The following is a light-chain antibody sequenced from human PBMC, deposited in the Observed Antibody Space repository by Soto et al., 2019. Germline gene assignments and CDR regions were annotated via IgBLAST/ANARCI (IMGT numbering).Light chain of an antibody. V-gene: IGLV1-44*01. J-gene: IGLJ1*01. CDR2: SNN. CDR1: SSNIGSNT. Sequence: QSVLTQPPSASGTPGQWVTISCSGSSSNIGSNTVNWFQQLPGTAPRLLIYSNNQRPSGVPDRFSGSKSGTSASLAINGLQSEDEADYYCAAWDDSLNGHCVFGTGTKV. CDR3: AAWDDSLNGHCV.